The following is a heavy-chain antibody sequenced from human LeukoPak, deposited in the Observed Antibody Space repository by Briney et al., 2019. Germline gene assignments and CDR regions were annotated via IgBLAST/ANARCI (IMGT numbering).Heavy chain of an antibody. V-gene: IGHV3-23*01. J-gene: IGHJ5*02. Sequence: GGSLRLSCAASGFTFSSYAMSWVRQAPGKGLEWVSAISGSGGSTYYADSVKGRFTISRDNSKNTLYLQMYSLRAEDTAVYYCAKDVVIQAGFLGRSPGPWGQGTLVTVSS. CDR2: ISGSGGST. CDR3: AKDVVIQAGFLGRSPGP. D-gene: IGHD3-22*01. CDR1: GFTFSSYA.